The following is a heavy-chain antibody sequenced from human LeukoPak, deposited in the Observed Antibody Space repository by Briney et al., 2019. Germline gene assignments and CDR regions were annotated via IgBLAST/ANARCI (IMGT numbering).Heavy chain of an antibody. D-gene: IGHD6-13*01. J-gene: IGHJ5*02. CDR2: IIPIFVTA. Sequence: GASVKVSCKASGGTFSSYAISGVRQAPGQGVEWMGRIIPIFVTANYAQKFRGRVTITTDESTSTAYMELSSLRSEDTAVYYCARARGPQQLVINWFDPWGQGTLVTVSS. CDR3: ARARGPQQLVINWFDP. V-gene: IGHV1-69*05. CDR1: GGTFSSYA.